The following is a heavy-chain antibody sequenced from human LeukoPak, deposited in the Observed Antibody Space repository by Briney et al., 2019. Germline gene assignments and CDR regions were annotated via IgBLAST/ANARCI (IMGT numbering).Heavy chain of an antibody. Sequence: ASVKVSCKASGYTFTDYYMHWVRQAPGQGLEWMGWSNPNSGGTQYAQKFQGRVTMTRDTSITTAYMELSSLTFDDTAVYYCARVKGGFEELSSFDYWGQGTLVTVSS. CDR1: GYTFTDYY. CDR3: ARVKGGFEELSSFDY. V-gene: IGHV1-2*02. J-gene: IGHJ4*02. CDR2: SNPNSGGT. D-gene: IGHD3-10*01.